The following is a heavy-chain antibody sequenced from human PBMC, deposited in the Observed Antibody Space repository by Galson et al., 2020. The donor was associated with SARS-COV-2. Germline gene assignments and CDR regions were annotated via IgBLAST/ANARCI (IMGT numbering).Heavy chain of an antibody. V-gene: IGHV1-2*02. D-gene: IGHD7-27*01. CDR3: AKSLGTGDGMDV. CDR1: GYTFNGYY. CDR2: INPNSGST. Sequence: GESLKISCKASGYTFNGYYIHWVRQAPGQGLEWMGRINPNSGSTGSAQEFQGRVTMTRDTSISAAYMEVSRLRSDDTAVYYCAKSLGTGDGMDVWGQGTTVTVSS. J-gene: IGHJ6*02.